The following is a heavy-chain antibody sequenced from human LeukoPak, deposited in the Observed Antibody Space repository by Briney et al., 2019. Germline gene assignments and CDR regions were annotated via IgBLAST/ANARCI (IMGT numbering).Heavy chain of an antibody. D-gene: IGHD3-10*01. CDR1: GGSFSGYY. CDR3: ARRRTLSMVRRSGKYYFDY. J-gene: IGHJ4*02. Sequence: KPSETLSLTCAVYGGSFSGYYWSWIRQPPGKGLEWIGEINHSGSTNYNPSLKSRVTISVDTSKNQFSLKLSSVTAADTAVYYCARRRTLSMVRRSGKYYFDYWGQGTLVTVSS. CDR2: INHSGST. V-gene: IGHV4-34*01.